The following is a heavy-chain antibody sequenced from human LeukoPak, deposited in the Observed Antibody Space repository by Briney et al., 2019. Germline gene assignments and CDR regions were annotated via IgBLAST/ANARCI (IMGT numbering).Heavy chain of an antibody. D-gene: IGHD6-13*01. Sequence: PGGSLRLSCAASGFTFSSYAMSWVRQAPGKGLEWVSAISGSGGSTYYADSVKGRFTISRDNSKNTLYLQMNSLRAEDTAVYYCAKDREQQLVPYYFDYWGQGTLATVSS. CDR3: AKDREQQLVPYYFDY. CDR2: ISGSGGST. J-gene: IGHJ4*02. CDR1: GFTFSSYA. V-gene: IGHV3-23*01.